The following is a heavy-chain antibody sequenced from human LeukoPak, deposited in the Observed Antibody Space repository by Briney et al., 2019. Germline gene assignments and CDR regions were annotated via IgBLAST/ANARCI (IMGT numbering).Heavy chain of an antibody. V-gene: IGHV4-59*01. CDR2: IYYSGST. CDR3: ARVIRWELLFDY. J-gene: IGHJ4*02. CDR1: GGSISSYY. D-gene: IGHD1-26*01. Sequence: SETLSLTCTVPGGSISSYYWSWIRQPPGKGLEWIGYIYYSGSTNYNPSLKSRVTISVDTSKNQFSLKLSSVTAADTAVYYCARVIRWELLFDYWGQGTLVTVSS.